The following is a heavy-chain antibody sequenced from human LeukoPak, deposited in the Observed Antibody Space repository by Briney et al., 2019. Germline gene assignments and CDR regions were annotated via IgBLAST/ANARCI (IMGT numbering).Heavy chain of an antibody. V-gene: IGHV3-7*02. D-gene: IGHD3-22*01. CDR2: IKTDGSEK. Sequence: GGSLRLSCAASGFTFNSYWMTWVRQGPGKGLEWVANIKTDGSEKYFVDSVKGRFTISRDNAKNSLYLQMNSLRAEDTAVYYFAGYDSDEGGLDYWGQGVLVTVSS. CDR1: GFTFNSYW. J-gene: IGHJ4*02. CDR3: AGYDSDEGGLDY.